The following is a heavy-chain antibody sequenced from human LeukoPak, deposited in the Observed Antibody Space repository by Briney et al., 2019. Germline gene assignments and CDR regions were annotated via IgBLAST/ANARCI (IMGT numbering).Heavy chain of an antibody. CDR3: AKVLGWSYYYYMDV. J-gene: IGHJ6*03. V-gene: IGHV3-30*02. Sequence: GGSLRLSCAASGSTLSSYGMHWVRQAPGKGLERVAFIRYDGSNKYYADSVKGRFTISRDNSKNTLYLQMNSLRAEDTAVYYCAKVLGWSYYYYMDVWGKGTTVTISS. D-gene: IGHD3/OR15-3a*01. CDR1: GSTLSSYG. CDR2: IRYDGSNK.